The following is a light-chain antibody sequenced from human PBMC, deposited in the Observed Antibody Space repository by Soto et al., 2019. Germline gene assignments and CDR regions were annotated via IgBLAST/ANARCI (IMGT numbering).Light chain of an antibody. V-gene: IGKV1-27*01. J-gene: IGKJ1*01. Sequence: DIQMTQSPSSLSGSVGDTFAITCRASQGISNYLAWYQQKPGKVPKLLIYAAFTLQSGAPSRFSGSGSGTDFTLTISSLQPEDVAIYYCQKYDDVPWTFGQGTKVDIK. CDR1: QGISNY. CDR2: AAF. CDR3: QKYDDVPWT.